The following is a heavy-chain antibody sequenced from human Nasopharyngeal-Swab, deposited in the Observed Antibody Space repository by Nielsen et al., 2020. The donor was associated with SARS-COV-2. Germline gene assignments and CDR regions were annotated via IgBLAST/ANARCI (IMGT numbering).Heavy chain of an antibody. CDR3: VKDMSFGGLALDY. D-gene: IGHD3-16*01. CDR2: IDWNSRSI. J-gene: IGHJ4*02. CDR1: GFSFGDYA. Sequence: GGSLRLSCAVSGFSFGDYAMHWVRQAPGKGLEWVSGIDWNSRSIGYADSVKGRFTVSRDNAKKSLYLQMNSLRADDTAFYYCVKDMSFGGLALDYWGQGTLVTVSS. V-gene: IGHV3-9*01.